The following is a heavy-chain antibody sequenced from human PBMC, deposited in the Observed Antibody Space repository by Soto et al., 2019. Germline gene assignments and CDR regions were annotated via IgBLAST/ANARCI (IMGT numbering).Heavy chain of an antibody. CDR2: IWYDGSNK. Sequence: GGSLRLSCAASGFTFRSYGMHWVRQAPGKGLEWVAVIWYDGSNKYYADSVKGRFTISRDNSKNTLYLQMNSLRAEDTAVHYCARDMGSSSVWVYSYYGMDVWGHGPTVTVSS. D-gene: IGHD6-6*01. CDR1: GFTFRSYG. V-gene: IGHV3-33*01. CDR3: ARDMGSSSVWVYSYYGMDV. J-gene: IGHJ6*02.